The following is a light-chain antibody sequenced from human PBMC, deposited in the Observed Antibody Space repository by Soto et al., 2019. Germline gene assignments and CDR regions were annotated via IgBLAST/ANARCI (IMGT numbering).Light chain of an antibody. CDR1: QSVTNNY. Sequence: ENVLTQSPGTLSLSPGERATLSCRASQSVTNNYLAWYQQKPGQAPRLLIYGTSNRATAIPDRFSGSGSETDFTLTISRLEPEDFAVNYCQQYGSSPETFGQGTKLEIK. V-gene: IGKV3-20*01. J-gene: IGKJ2*01. CDR3: QQYGSSPET. CDR2: GTS.